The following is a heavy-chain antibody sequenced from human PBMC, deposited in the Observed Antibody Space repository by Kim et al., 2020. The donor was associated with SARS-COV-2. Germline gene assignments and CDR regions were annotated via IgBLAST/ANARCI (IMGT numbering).Heavy chain of an antibody. CDR1: GFTFSSYA. D-gene: IGHD3-10*01. Sequence: GGSLRLSCAASGFTFSSYAMHWVRQAPGKGLEWVAVISYDGSNKYYADSVKGRFTISRDNSKNTLYLQMNSLRAEDTAVYYCARDYYGSGRYGMDVWGQGTTVTVSS. V-gene: IGHV3-30*04. CDR2: ISYDGSNK. CDR3: ARDYYGSGRYGMDV. J-gene: IGHJ6*02.